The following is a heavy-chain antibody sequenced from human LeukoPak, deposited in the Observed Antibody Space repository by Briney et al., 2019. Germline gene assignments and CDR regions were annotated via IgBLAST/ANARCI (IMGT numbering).Heavy chain of an antibody. CDR2: ISSFGDVI. D-gene: IGHD4-23*01. CDR3: ARDPTVGLYDY. V-gene: IGHV3-11*04. CDR1: GFTFTDYY. J-gene: IGHJ4*02. Sequence: GGSLRLSCEVSGFTFTDYYMTWIRQAPGKTLEWISYISSFGDVISYADSVKGRFTVSRDNAKNSLSLQMNSLRAEDTAVYYCARDPTVGLYDYWGQGTLVTVSS.